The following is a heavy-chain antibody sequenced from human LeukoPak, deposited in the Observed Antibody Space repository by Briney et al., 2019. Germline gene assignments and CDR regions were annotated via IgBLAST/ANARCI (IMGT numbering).Heavy chain of an antibody. CDR1: GGSISSYY. D-gene: IGHD2-15*01. Sequence: SETLSLTCTVSGGSISSYYWSWIRQPAGKGLEWIGRIYTSGSTNYNPSLKSRVTMSVDTSKNQFSLKLSSVTAADTAVYYCARACSGGSCYAGHDAFDIWGQGTMVTVSS. CDR3: ARACSGGSCYAGHDAFDI. CDR2: IYTSGST. J-gene: IGHJ3*02. V-gene: IGHV4-4*07.